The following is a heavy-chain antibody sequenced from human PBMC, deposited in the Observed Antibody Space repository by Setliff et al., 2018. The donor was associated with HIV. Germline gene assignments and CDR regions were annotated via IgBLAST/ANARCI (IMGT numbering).Heavy chain of an antibody. CDR2: ISYGSTYI. CDR3: AKGAGGGTYVSDYYYMDV. D-gene: IGHD1-26*01. V-gene: IGHV3-21*04. J-gene: IGHJ6*03. CDR1: GFAFSSYC. Sequence: GGSLRLSCVASGFAFSSYCMDWFRQAPGKGLEWVSSISYGSTYIYQSDSVRGRFTISRNNAKNSLYLQLNSLRAEDMALYYCAKGAGGGTYVSDYYYMDVWGKGTTVTVSS.